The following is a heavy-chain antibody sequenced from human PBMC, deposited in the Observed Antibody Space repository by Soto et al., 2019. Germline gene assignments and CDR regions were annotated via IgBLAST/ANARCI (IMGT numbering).Heavy chain of an antibody. Sequence: QTGGSLRLSCAASGFTFSSYGMHWVRQAPGKGLEWVAVISYDGSNKYYADSVKGRFTISRDNSKNTLYLQMNSLRAEDTAVYYCAKDLGYSSGWGLDPWGQGTMVTVYS. CDR1: GFTFSSYG. D-gene: IGHD6-19*01. J-gene: IGHJ5*02. CDR2: ISYDGSNK. CDR3: AKDLGYSSGWGLDP. V-gene: IGHV3-30*18.